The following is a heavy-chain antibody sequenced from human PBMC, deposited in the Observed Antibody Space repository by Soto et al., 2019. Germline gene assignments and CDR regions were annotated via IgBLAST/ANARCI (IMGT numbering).Heavy chain of an antibody. J-gene: IGHJ5*02. CDR2: ISNSGNT. CDR3: ARHPERIAQIGWFDP. Sequence: GGSLRLSCAASGFTFSSYAMYWVRQAPGKGLEWVSTISNSGNTYYADSVEGRFTISRDNSKNTLYLQMNSLRAEDTAVYYCARHPERIAQIGWFDPWGQGTLVTVSS. V-gene: IGHV3-23*01. D-gene: IGHD6-13*01. CDR1: GFTFSSYA.